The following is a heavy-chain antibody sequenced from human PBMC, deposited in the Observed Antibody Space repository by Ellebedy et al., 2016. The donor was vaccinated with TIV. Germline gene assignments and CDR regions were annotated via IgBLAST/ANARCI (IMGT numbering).Heavy chain of an antibody. CDR2: IIPIFGTA. V-gene: IGHV1-69*13. CDR3: ARASQYYDSSGYSNYFDY. D-gene: IGHD3-22*01. CDR1: GGTFSSYA. J-gene: IGHJ4*02. Sequence: SVKVSXXASGGTFSSYAISWVRQAPGQGLEWMGGIIPIFGTANYAQKFQGRVTITADESTSTAYMELSSLRSDDTAVYYCARASQYYDSSGYSNYFDYWGQGTLVTVSS.